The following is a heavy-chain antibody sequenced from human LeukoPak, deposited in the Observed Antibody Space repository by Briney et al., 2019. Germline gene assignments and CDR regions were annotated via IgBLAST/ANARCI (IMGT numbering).Heavy chain of an antibody. D-gene: IGHD2-21*02. Sequence: ASVKLSCNASGHTFTGYYMLRVRQAPGQGLEWLGWINPNSGSTNYAQKCQGRVTMTRDTSISTAYKELSRLRSDDTAVYCCARANVVVTSHFDYWGQGTLATVSS. J-gene: IGHJ4*02. CDR2: INPNSGST. CDR3: ARANVVVTSHFDY. V-gene: IGHV1-2*02. CDR1: GHTFTGYY.